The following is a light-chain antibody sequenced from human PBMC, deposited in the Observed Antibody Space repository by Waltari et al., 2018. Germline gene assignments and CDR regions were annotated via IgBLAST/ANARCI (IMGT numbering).Light chain of an antibody. V-gene: IGKV1-39*01. CDR3: QQRYSTPYT. Sequence: DIQMTQSPSSLSASVGDRITIICRASQSIRSYLNWYQQKQGKAPKLLMYAASSLQSGVPSRFSGSGSGTDFTLTISSLQPEDFATYYCQQRYSTPYTFGQGTKLEIK. CDR2: AAS. J-gene: IGKJ2*01. CDR1: QSIRSY.